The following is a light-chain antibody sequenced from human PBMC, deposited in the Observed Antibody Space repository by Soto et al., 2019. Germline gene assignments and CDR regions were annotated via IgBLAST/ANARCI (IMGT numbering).Light chain of an antibody. V-gene: IGKV3-20*01. CDR2: GAS. Sequence: EIVLTQSPGTLSLSPGERATLSCRASQSVRSSYLVWYQQKPDQAPRLLIYGASSRATGIPDRFSGSGSGTDFPLTITSLEPEDFAVYYCQQYGSSRWTFGQGTKVEIK. CDR1: QSVRSSY. CDR3: QQYGSSRWT. J-gene: IGKJ1*01.